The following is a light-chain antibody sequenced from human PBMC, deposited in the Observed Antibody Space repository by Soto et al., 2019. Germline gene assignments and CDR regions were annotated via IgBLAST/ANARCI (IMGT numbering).Light chain of an antibody. J-gene: IGKJ5*01. CDR3: QRYGSSPLIT. CDR1: QSVPRSY. CDR2: GTS. Sequence: EIVLAQSPATLSLSPGERATLSCRASQSVPRSYLAWYQQKPGQAPRLLIYGTSSRATGIPDRFSGSGSGTDFTLTISRLEPEDFAVYFCQRYGSSPLITFGQGTRLEIK. V-gene: IGKV3-20*01.